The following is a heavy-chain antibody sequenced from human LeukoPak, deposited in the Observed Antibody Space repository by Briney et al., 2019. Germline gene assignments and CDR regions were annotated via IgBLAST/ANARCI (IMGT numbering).Heavy chain of an antibody. Sequence: PSETLSLTCAVYGGSFSGYYWSWIRQPPGKGLEWIGEINHSGSTNYNPSLKSRVTISVDTSKNQFSLKLSSVTAADTAVYYCARGSGDSLGDYGVQTKPYYFDYWGQGTLVTVSS. V-gene: IGHV4-34*01. J-gene: IGHJ4*02. CDR3: ARGSGDSLGDYGVQTKPYYFDY. CDR2: INHSGST. D-gene: IGHD4-17*01. CDR1: GGSFSGYY.